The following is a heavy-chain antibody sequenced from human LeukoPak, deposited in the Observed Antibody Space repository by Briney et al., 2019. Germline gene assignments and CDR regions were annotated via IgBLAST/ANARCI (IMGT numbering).Heavy chain of an antibody. CDR2: ISGRGGST. D-gene: IGHD4-17*01. CDR3: AKVDWWLRYPEGNDYGDYGQDY. J-gene: IGHJ4*02. Sequence: RGSLRPSCAASGFTSSSYAMSWVRQAPGKGLEWFSAISGRGGSTYYADSVKGRFTISRDNSKNTLYLQMNSLRAEDTAVYYCAKVDWWLRYPEGNDYGDYGQDYWGQGTLVTVSS. V-gene: IGHV3-23*01. CDR1: GFTSSSYA.